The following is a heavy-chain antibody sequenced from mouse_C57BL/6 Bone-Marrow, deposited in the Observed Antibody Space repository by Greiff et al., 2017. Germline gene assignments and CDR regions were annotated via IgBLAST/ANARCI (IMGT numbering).Heavy chain of an antibody. CDR3: ARNPSYYSNSWFAY. V-gene: IGHV1-59*01. Sequence: VQLQQPGAELVRPGTSVKLSCKASGYTFTSYWMHWVKQRPGHGLEWIGVIDPSDSYTNYNQKFKGKATLTVDTSSSTAYMQLSSLTSEDSAVYYCARNPSYYSNSWFAYWGQGTLVTVSA. CDR1: GYTFTSYW. D-gene: IGHD2-5*01. CDR2: IDPSDSYT. J-gene: IGHJ3*01.